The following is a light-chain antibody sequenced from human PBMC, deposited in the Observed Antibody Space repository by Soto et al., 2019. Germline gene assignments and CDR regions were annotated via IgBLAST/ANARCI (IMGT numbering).Light chain of an antibody. Sequence: EIVMTQSPATLSVSPGESATLSCRASQIVSSSYLAWYQQKPGQAPRLLIYDAATRAPGFPATFSGSGSGTEFTLTISSLESDDFALYFCQEYNDWPLRTFGEGTKVDIK. CDR2: DAA. CDR3: QEYNDWPLRT. CDR1: QIVSSSY. V-gene: IGKV3-15*01. J-gene: IGKJ1*01.